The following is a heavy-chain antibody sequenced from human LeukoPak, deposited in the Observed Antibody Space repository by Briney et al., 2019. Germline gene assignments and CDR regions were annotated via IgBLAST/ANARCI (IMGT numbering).Heavy chain of an antibody. D-gene: IGHD4-17*01. CDR2: ISSGSTI. V-gene: IGHV3-48*03. Sequence: PGGSLRLSCAASGFTFSSYEMNWVRQAPGKGLEWVSYISSGSTIYYADSVKGRFTISRDNAKNSLYLQMNSPRAEDTAVYYCARQTTVRYWGQGTLVTLSS. CDR3: ARQTTVRY. J-gene: IGHJ4*02. CDR1: GFTFSSYE.